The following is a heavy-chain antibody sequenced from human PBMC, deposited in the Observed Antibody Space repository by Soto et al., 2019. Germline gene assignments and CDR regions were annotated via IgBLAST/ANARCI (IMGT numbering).Heavy chain of an antibody. D-gene: IGHD2-15*01. CDR1: GGSISNDGYY. J-gene: IGHJ6*02. CDR3: VGDHVVTAPYYGMDV. CDR2: IFYSGTT. Sequence: QVQLQESGPGLVKPSQTLSLICTVSGGSISNDGYYWSWIRQHPGKGLEWIGYIFYSGTTYYNPSLKSRITMSVDTSKNQFSLKLHSLTAADTAVYYCVGDHVVTAPYYGMDVWGQGTTVTISS. V-gene: IGHV4-31*03.